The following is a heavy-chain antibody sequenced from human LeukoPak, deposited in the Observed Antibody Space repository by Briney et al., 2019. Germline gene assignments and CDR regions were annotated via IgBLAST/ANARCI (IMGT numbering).Heavy chain of an antibody. CDR1: GYTLTELS. Sequence: ASVKVSCKVSGYTLTELSMHWVRQAPGKGLEWMGGFDPEDGETIYAQKFQGRVTMTEDTSTGTAYMELSSLRSEDTAVYYCATGRDIVVVVADYAFDIWGQGTMVTVSS. V-gene: IGHV1-24*01. D-gene: IGHD2-15*01. CDR2: FDPEDGET. CDR3: ATGRDIVVVVADYAFDI. J-gene: IGHJ3*02.